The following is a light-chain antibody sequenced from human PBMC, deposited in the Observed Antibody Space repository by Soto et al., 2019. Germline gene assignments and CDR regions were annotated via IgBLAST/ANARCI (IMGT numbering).Light chain of an antibody. J-gene: IGKJ5*01. CDR2: DAS. CDR3: QEYDGSPIT. V-gene: IGKV3-20*01. CDR1: QSVRSER. Sequence: EIVMTQSPATLSVSPGGRATLSCRASQSVRSERLAWYQQKPGQAPRLVIFDASSRATGIPERFSGSGSGTDFTLTITRLEPEDFAVYYCQEYDGSPITFGLGTRLEIK.